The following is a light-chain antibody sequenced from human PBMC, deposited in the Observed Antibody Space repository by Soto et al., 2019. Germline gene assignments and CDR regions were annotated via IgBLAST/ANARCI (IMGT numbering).Light chain of an antibody. CDR3: QQRSDWPPRWT. CDR2: DAS. J-gene: IGKJ1*01. V-gene: IGKV3-11*01. Sequence: EIVLTQSPATPSLSPGERATLSCRASQSVSSYLAWYQQKPGQAPRLLIYDASNRATGIPARFSGSGSGTDFTLTISSLEPEDFAVYYCQQRSDWPPRWTFGQGTKVDIK. CDR1: QSVSSY.